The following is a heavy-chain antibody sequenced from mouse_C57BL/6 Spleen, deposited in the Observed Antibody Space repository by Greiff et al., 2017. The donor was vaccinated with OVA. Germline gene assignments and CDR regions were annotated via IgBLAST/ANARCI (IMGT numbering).Heavy chain of an antibody. Sequence: EVQLVESGGGLVKPVGSLKLSCVASGLTFTDYYMSWVRQPPGKVLEWLGFIRNKANGYTTEYSGSVKGRFTISIDNSQSILYLQMNALRAEDSATYYCARYTDGYYGVWGTGTTVTVSS. CDR3: ARYTDGYYGV. CDR2: IRNKANGYTT. D-gene: IGHD2-3*01. J-gene: IGHJ1*03. V-gene: IGHV7-3*01. CDR1: GLTFTDYY.